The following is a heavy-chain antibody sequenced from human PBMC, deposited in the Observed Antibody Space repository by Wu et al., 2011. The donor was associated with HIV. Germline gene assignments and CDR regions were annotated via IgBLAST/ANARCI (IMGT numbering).Heavy chain of an antibody. D-gene: IGHD3-22*01. CDR2: IIAIFGTA. CDR3: ARGSGYHFNYNYLVV. V-gene: IGHV1-69*14. J-gene: IGHJ6*03. CDR1: GSTFNSYA. Sequence: QVQPVQSGAEVKKPGSSVKVSCKASGSTFNSYAISWVRQAPGQGLEWMGGIIAIFGTANYAQKFQGRVTITADKSTTTTYMELNNLRSEDTAVYYCARGSGYHFNYNYLVVWGKGTTVTVSS.